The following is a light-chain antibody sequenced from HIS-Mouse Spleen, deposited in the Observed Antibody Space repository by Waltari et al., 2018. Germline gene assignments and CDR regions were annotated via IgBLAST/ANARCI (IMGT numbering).Light chain of an antibody. Sequence: SYELTQPPSVSVSPGQTARITCPGDALTKKYAYWYQQKSGQAPVLFIYEDSKRPSGIPERFSGSSSGTMATLTISGAQVEDEADYYCYSTDSSGNHRVFGGGTKLTVL. CDR3: YSTDSSGNHRV. J-gene: IGLJ2*01. CDR1: ALTKKY. CDR2: EDS. V-gene: IGLV3-10*01.